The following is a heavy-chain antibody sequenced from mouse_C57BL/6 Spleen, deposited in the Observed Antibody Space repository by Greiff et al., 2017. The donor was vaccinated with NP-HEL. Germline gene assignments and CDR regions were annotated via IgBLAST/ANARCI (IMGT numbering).Heavy chain of an antibody. CDR2: IRNKANGYTT. Sequence: EVKLMESGGGLVQPGGSLSLSCAASGFTFTDYYMSWVRQPPGKALEWLGFIRNKANGYTTEYSASVKGRFTISRDNSQSILYLQMNALRAEDSATYYCARSPYDYPYAMNYWGQGTSVTVSS. V-gene: IGHV7-3*01. D-gene: IGHD2-4*01. J-gene: IGHJ4*01. CDR1: GFTFTDYY. CDR3: ARSPYDYPYAMNY.